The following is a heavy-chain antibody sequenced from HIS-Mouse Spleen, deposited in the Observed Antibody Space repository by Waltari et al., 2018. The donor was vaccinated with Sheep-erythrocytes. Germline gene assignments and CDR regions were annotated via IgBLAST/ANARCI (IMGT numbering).Heavy chain of an antibody. CDR1: GYTLTSTC. CDR2: ISAYNGNT. J-gene: IGHJ6*02. CDR3: ARENARRDYYYYGMDV. V-gene: IGHV1-18*01. Sequence: QVQLVQSGAEVKKPGASVKVSCKASGYTLTSTCIIWVRSAPGQGLEWMGWISAYNGNTNYAQKLQGRVTMTTDTSTSTAYMELRSLRSDDTAVYYCARENARRDYYYYGMDVWGQGTTVTVSS. D-gene: IGHD6-6*01.